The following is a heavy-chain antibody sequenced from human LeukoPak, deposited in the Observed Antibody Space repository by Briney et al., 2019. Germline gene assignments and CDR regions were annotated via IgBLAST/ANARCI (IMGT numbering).Heavy chain of an antibody. J-gene: IGHJ4*02. CDR3: ARVRYSSGWYEDY. D-gene: IGHD6-19*01. CDR1: GGSVSSGSYC. Sequence: PSETLSLTCTVSGGSVSSGSYCWSWIPQPPGKGLEWIGYIYYSGSTKYNPSLKSRVTISVDKSKNQFSLKLSSVTAADTAVYYCARVRYSSGWYEDYWGQGTLVTVSS. V-gene: IGHV4-61*01. CDR2: IYYSGST.